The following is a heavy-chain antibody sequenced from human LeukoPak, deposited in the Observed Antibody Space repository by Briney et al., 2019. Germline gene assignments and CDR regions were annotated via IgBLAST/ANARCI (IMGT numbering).Heavy chain of an antibody. Sequence: PGGSLRLSCAASGFTFSSYAMHWVRQAPGKGLDWVAVISYDEGDEYYADSVKGRFIISRDNSKNTLYLQMNSLRAEDTAVYYCVTPQYHYDAMGFYYYGMDVWGQGTTVTVSS. V-gene: IGHV3-30-3*01. CDR2: ISYDEGDE. J-gene: IGHJ6*02. D-gene: IGHD3-16*01. CDR3: VTPQYHYDAMGFYYYGMDV. CDR1: GFTFSSYA.